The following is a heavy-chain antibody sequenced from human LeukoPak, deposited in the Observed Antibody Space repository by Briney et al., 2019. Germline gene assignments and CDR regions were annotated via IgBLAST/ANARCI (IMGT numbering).Heavy chain of an antibody. D-gene: IGHD5-12*01. CDR1: GFAFKDFG. J-gene: IGHJ4*02. CDR3: AKEGGYSFGSRSPIV. V-gene: IGHV3-23*01. Sequence: GGSPRLSCAASGFAFKDFGMNWFRQAPGEGLEWLAYINGGGGTTVYADSVRGRFTISRDNSKNTLYLQMNSLRAEDTAVYYCAKEGGYSFGSRSPIVWGQGTLVTVSS. CDR2: INGGGGTT.